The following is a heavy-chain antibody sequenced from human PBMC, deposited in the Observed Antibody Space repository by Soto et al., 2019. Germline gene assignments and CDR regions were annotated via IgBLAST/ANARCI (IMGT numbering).Heavy chain of an antibody. D-gene: IGHD3-10*01. CDR1: GFRFSDYY. J-gene: IGHJ4*02. Sequence: QVQLVESGGGLVKPGGSLRLSCAASGFRFSDYYMAWIRQAPGKGLEWISGISGSEDRTNYADFVRGRFIISKDRAKNTLYLDMSGLRVDDTAVYFCGRTYTGGWGQGTLVTVSS. V-gene: IGHV3-11*05. CDR3: GRTYTGG. CDR2: ISGSEDRT.